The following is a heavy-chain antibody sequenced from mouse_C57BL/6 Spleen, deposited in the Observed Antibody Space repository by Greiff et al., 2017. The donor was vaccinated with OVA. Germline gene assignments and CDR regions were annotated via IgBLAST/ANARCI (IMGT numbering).Heavy chain of an antibody. CDR3: AREGSYYDYDRAYFDY. Sequence: VQLQQPGAELVKPGASVKLSCKASGYTFTSYWMHWVKQRPGQGLEWIGMIHPNSGSTNYNEKFKSKATLTVDKSSSTAYMQLSSLTSEDSAVYYCAREGSYYDYDRAYFDYWGQGTTLTVSS. V-gene: IGHV1-64*01. D-gene: IGHD2-4*01. CDR1: GYTFTSYW. J-gene: IGHJ2*01. CDR2: IHPNSGST.